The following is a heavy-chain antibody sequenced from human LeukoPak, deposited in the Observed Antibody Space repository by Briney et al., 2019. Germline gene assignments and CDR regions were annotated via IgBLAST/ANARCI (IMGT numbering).Heavy chain of an antibody. V-gene: IGHV4-34*01. CDR2: INHSGST. J-gene: IGHJ6*02. CDR3: ARGPVLRFLEWLEDYGMDV. CDR1: GGSFSGYY. D-gene: IGHD3-3*01. Sequence: SETLSLTCAVYGGSFSGYYWSWIRQPPGKGLEWIGEINHSGSTNYNPSLKSRVTISVDTSKNQFSLKLSSVTAADTAVYYCARGPVLRFLEWLEDYGMDVWGQGTTVTVSS.